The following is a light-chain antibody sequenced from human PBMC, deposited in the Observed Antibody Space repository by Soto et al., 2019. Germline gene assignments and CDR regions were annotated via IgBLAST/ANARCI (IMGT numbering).Light chain of an antibody. J-gene: IGLJ2*01. V-gene: IGLV1-44*01. CDR1: NSNIGRNT. CDR3: AAWDASLNGPV. Sequence: QSVLSQPPSASGTPGQRVIISCSGSNSNIGRNTVNWYQLLPGTAPKLLIYTNNQRPSGVPDRFSASKSGTSASLAISGLQSEDEADYYCAAWDASLNGPVFGGGTKLNVL. CDR2: TNN.